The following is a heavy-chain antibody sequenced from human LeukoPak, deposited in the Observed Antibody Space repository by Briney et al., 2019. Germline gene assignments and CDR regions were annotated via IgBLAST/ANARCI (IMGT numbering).Heavy chain of an antibody. Sequence: GGSLRLSCAASGFTFSSYEMNWVRQAPGKGLEWVSYISSSGSTIYYADSVKGRFTISRDNAKNSLYLQMNSLRAEDTAVYYCARGKGYGDYGMVHYFDYWGQGTLVTVSS. CDR3: ARGKGYGDYGMVHYFDY. J-gene: IGHJ4*02. CDR1: GFTFSSYE. V-gene: IGHV3-48*03. CDR2: ISSSGSTI. D-gene: IGHD4-17*01.